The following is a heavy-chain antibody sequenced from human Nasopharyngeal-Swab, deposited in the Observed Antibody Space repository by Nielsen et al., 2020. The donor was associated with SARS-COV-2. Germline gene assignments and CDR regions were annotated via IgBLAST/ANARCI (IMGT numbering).Heavy chain of an antibody. CDR1: GGSIKSYY. D-gene: IGHD6-19*01. Sequence: SETLSLTCPVSGGSIKSYYWSWVRQPPGKGLEWIGNFFYSGTPNYNPSLKSRVTISVDAPRNQFSLRLNSVTSADTAMYYCARDSSGWHYWGQGTLVTVSS. CDR3: ARDSSGWHY. CDR2: FFYSGTP. J-gene: IGHJ4*02. V-gene: IGHV4-59*01.